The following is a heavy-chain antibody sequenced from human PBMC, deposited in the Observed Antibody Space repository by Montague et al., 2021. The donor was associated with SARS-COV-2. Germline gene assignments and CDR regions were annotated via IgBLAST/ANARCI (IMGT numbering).Heavy chain of an antibody. CDR2: VSGAGVYI. CDR1: GFTFRNYT. V-gene: IGHV3-21*01. D-gene: IGHD2-2*01. J-gene: IGHJ6*02. Sequence: SLRLSCAASGFTFRNYTINWVRQAPGKGLEWVSSVSGAGVYIHYADSLKGRFTITRDNAKNSVYLQMNSLRAEDTAVYYCARMYCSSTTCSPYYYGLDVWGQGTTVTVSS. CDR3: ARMYCSSTTCSPYYYGLDV.